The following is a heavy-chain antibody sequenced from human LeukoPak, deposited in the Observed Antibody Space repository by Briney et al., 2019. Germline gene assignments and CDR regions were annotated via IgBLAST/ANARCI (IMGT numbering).Heavy chain of an antibody. J-gene: IGHJ4*02. CDR1: GYTFTSYD. V-gene: IGHV1-8*02. Sequence: ASVKVSCKASGYTFTSYDINWVRQASGQGLEWMGWMSPKSAKTGYAQKFQGRVTMTRDTSISTAYMELSSLTSEDTAVYYCARTPPRGLIDYCGQGTLVTVSS. D-gene: IGHD3-16*01. CDR2: MSPKSAKT. CDR3: ARTPPRGLIDY.